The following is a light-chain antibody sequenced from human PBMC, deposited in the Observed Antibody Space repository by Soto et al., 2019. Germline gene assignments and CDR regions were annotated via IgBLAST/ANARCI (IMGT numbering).Light chain of an antibody. CDR3: QQYGSSGT. J-gene: IGKJ1*01. Sequence: EIVMTQSPATLSVSPWERATRSCRASQSVSSSLAWYQQKPGQAPRLLIYGASNRATGIPDRFSGSGSGTDFTLTISRLEPEDFAVYYCQQYGSSGTFGQGTKVDIK. CDR2: GAS. CDR1: QSVSSS. V-gene: IGKV3-20*01.